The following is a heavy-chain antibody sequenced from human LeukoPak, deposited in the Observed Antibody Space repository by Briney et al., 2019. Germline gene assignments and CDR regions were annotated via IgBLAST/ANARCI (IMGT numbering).Heavy chain of an antibody. CDR3: ARGGYSYGYAY. V-gene: IGHV3-21*01. CDR2: ISNSSSYI. CDR1: GFTFSSYS. D-gene: IGHD5-18*01. Sequence: GGSLRLSCAASGFTFSSYSMNWVRQAPGKGLEWVSSISNSSSYIYYADSVKGRFTITRDNAKNSLYLQMNSLRAEDTAVYYCARGGYSYGYAYWGQGTLVTVSS. J-gene: IGHJ4*02.